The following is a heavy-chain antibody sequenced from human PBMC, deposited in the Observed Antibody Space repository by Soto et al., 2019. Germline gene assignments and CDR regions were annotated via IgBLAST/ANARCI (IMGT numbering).Heavy chain of an antibody. Sequence: GGSLRLSCAASGFTFDDYAMHLVRQAPGKGLEWVSGISWNSGSIGYADSVKGRFTISRDNAKNSLYLQMNSLRAEDTALYYCAKDGFSGSGYYYYYMDVWGKGTTVTVSS. CDR1: GFTFDDYA. V-gene: IGHV3-9*01. D-gene: IGHD5-12*01. J-gene: IGHJ6*03. CDR3: AKDGFSGSGYYYYYMDV. CDR2: ISWNSGSI.